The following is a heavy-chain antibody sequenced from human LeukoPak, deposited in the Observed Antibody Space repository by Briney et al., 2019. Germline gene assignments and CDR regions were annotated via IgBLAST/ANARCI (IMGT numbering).Heavy chain of an antibody. V-gene: IGHV4-34*01. CDR3: ARVTGSGWYFSAGKYFDY. Sequence: EASETLSLTCAVYGGSFSGYYWSWIRQPPGKGLEWIGEINHSGSTNYNPSLKSRVTISVDTSKNQFSLKLSSVTAADTAVYYCARVTGSGWYFSAGKYFDYWGQGTLVTVSS. CDR2: INHSGST. CDR1: GGSFSGYY. J-gene: IGHJ4*02. D-gene: IGHD6-19*01.